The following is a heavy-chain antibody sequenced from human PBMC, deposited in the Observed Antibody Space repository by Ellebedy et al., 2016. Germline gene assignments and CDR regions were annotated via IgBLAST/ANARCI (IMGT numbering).Heavy chain of an antibody. J-gene: IGHJ4*02. D-gene: IGHD1-26*01. Sequence: ASVKVSCXASGYTFTNFYMHWVRQAPGQGLEWMGTINPSGGTTTYAQKLQGRLTLTRDTSTSTVYMELRSLRSDDTAVYYCARKPTGRSFDYWGQGTLVTVSS. CDR2: INPSGGTT. V-gene: IGHV1-46*04. CDR3: ARKPTGRSFDY. CDR1: GYTFTNFY.